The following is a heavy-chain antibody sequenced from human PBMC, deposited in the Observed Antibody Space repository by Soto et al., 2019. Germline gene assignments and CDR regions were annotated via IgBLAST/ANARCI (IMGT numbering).Heavy chain of an antibody. D-gene: IGHD3-16*01. CDR1: GFTFSSYS. Sequence: EVQLVESGGGLVKPGGSLRLSCAASGFTFSSYSMNWVRQAPGKGLEWVSSISSSSSYIYYADSVKGRFIISRDNAKNSLYLQMNSLRAEDTAVYYCARDTEGYDYVWGSLDAFDIWGQGTMVTVSS. CDR2: ISSSSSYI. CDR3: ARDTEGYDYVWGSLDAFDI. V-gene: IGHV3-21*01. J-gene: IGHJ3*02.